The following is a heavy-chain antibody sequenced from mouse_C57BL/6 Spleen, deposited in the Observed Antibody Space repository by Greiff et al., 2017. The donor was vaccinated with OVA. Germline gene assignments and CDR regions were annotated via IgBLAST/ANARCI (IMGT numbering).Heavy chain of an antibody. J-gene: IGHJ3*01. V-gene: IGHV1-64*01. CDR3: ARSNMVTGARFAY. Sequence: VQLQQPGAELVKPGASVKLSCKASGYTFTSYWMHWVKQRPGQGLEWIGMIHPNSGSTNYNEKFKSKATLTVDTSSSTAYMQLSSLPSEASAVYYCARSNMVTGARFAYWGQGTLVTVSA. CDR1: GYTFTSYW. D-gene: IGHD2-2*01. CDR2: IHPNSGST.